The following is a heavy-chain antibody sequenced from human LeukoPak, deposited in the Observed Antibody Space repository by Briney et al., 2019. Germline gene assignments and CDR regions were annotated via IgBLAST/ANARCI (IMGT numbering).Heavy chain of an antibody. V-gene: IGHV3-33*06. J-gene: IGHJ2*01. Sequence: GRSLRLSCAASGFTFSSYGMHWVRQAPGKGLEWVAVIWYDGSNKYYADSVKGRFTISRDNSKNTLYLQMNSLRAKDAAVYYCANSIAADDWYFDLWGRGTLVTVSS. CDR3: ANSIAADDWYFDL. CDR2: IWYDGSNK. D-gene: IGHD6-13*01. CDR1: GFTFSSYG.